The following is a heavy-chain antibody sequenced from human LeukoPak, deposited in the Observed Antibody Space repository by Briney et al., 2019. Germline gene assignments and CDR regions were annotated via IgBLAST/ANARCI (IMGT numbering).Heavy chain of an antibody. CDR2: ISSSSSYI. D-gene: IGHD3-10*01. CDR3: ARDLRVAYGSGSYSFDY. CDR1: GFTFSSYS. J-gene: IGHJ4*02. V-gene: IGHV3-21*01. Sequence: PGGSLRLSCAASGFTFSSYSMNWVRQAPGKGLEWVSSISSSSSYIYYADSVKGRFTISRDNAKNSLYLQMNSLRAEDTAVYYCARDLRVAYGSGSYSFDYWGQGTLVTVSS.